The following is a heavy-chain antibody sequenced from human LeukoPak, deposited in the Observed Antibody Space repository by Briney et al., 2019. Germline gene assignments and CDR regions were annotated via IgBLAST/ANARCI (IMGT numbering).Heavy chain of an antibody. CDR1: GGSFSGYY. CDR2: INHSGST. D-gene: IGHD3-10*01. V-gene: IGHV4-34*01. CDR3: ARVPYGSGSYYRYYYYGMDV. Sequence: PSETLSLTCAVYGGSFSGYYWSWIRQPPGKGLEWIGEINHSGSTNYNPSLKSRVTISVDTSKNQFSLKLSSVTAADTAVYYCARVPYGSGSYYRYYYYGMDVWGKGTMVTVSS. J-gene: IGHJ6*04.